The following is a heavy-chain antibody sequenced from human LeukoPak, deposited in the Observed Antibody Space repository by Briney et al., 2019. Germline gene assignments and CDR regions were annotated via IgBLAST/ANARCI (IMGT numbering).Heavy chain of an antibody. Sequence: SQTLSLTCTVSGGSISSYYWSWIRQPAGKGLEWIGRIYTSGSTNYNPSLKSRVTMSVDTSKNQFSLKLSSVTAADTAVYYCARDGYYYDSSGYSLFDYWGQGTPVTVSS. V-gene: IGHV4-4*07. CDR2: IYTSGST. CDR1: GGSISSYY. J-gene: IGHJ4*02. CDR3: ARDGYYYDSSGYSLFDY. D-gene: IGHD3-22*01.